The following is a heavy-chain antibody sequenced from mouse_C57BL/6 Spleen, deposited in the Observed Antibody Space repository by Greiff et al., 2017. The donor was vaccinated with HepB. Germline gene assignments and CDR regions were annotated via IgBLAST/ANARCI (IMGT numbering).Heavy chain of an antibody. Sequence: VKLQQSGPELVKPGASVKISCKASGYAFSSSWMNWVKQRPGKGLEWIGRIYPGDGDTNYNGKFKGKATLTADKSSSTAYMQLSSLTSEDSAVYFCARGTTVVAGGFAYWGQGTLVTVSA. CDR1: GYAFSSSW. CDR2: IYPGDGDT. D-gene: IGHD1-1*01. V-gene: IGHV1-82*01. J-gene: IGHJ3*01. CDR3: ARGTTVVAGGFAY.